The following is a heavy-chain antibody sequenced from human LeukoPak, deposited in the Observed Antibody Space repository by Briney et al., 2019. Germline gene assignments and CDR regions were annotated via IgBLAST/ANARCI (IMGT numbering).Heavy chain of an antibody. CDR3: ARDLSWLVFDY. V-gene: IGHV4-59*01. CDR2: IYYSGST. J-gene: IGHJ4*02. CDR1: GGSISSYY. D-gene: IGHD6-19*01. Sequence: PSETLSLTCTVSGGSISSYYWSWIRQPPGKGQEWIGYIYYSGSTNYNPSLKSRVTISVDTSKNQFSLKLSSVTAADTAVYYCARDLSWLVFDYWGQGTLVTVSS.